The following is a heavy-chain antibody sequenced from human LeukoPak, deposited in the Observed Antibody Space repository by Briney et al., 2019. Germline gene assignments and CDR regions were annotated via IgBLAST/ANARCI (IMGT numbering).Heavy chain of an antibody. J-gene: IGHJ4*02. Sequence: PSETLSLTCTVSGGSISSSSYYWGWIRQPPGKGLEWIGSIDYSGSTYYNPSLKSRVTISVDTSKNQFSLKLSSVTAADTAVYYCASQCSGGSCSLDWGQGTLVTVSS. CDR1: GGSISSSSYY. CDR3: ASQCSGGSCSLD. D-gene: IGHD2-15*01. CDR2: IDYSGST. V-gene: IGHV4-39*01.